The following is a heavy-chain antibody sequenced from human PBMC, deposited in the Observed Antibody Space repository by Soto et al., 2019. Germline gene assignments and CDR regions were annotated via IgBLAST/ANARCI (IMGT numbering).Heavy chain of an antibody. J-gene: IGHJ4*02. Sequence: ASVKVSCKASGYTFTSYGISWVRQAPGQGLEWMGWISAYNGNTNYAQKLQGRVTMTTDTSTSTAYMELRSLRSDDTAVYYCARVHRGFFSYYDFWRGSFPFWGQGTLVTGYS. CDR2: ISAYNGNT. CDR3: ARVHRGFFSYYDFWRGSFPF. D-gene: IGHD3-3*01. CDR1: GYTFTSYG. V-gene: IGHV1-18*01.